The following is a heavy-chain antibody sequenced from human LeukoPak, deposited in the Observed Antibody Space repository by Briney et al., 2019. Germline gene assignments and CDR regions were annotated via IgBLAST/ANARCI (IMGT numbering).Heavy chain of an antibody. V-gene: IGHV1-2*02. CDR2: INPNSGGT. CDR1: GYTFTGYY. J-gene: IGHJ3*02. D-gene: IGHD3-3*01. CDR3: ARWSVTPEGFDI. Sequence: EASVKVSCKASGYTFTGYYMHWVRQAPGQGLEWMGCINPNSGGTNYEQKFQGRFTMTRDTSISTAFMEVSRLRSDDTAVYYCARWSVTPEGFDIWGQGTMVTVSS.